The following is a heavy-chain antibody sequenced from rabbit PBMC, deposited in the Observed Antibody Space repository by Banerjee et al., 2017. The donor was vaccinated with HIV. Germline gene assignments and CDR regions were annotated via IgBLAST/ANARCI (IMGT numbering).Heavy chain of an antibody. Sequence: QEQLVESGGGLVKPGASLTLTCTASGFSLSSYAVYWVRQAPGKGLEWIACIYAAISGATYYASWAKGRFTITRSTSLNTVTLQMTSLTAADTATYFCARDLAGVIGWNFNLWGPGTLVTVS. CDR1: GFSLSSYA. V-gene: IGHV1S47*01. D-gene: IGHD4-1*01. CDR2: IYAAISGAT. J-gene: IGHJ4*01. CDR3: ARDLAGVIGWNFNL.